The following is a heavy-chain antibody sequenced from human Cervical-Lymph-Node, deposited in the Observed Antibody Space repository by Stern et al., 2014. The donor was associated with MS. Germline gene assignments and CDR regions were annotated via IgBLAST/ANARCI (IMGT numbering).Heavy chain of an antibody. CDR1: GGSISSYY. CDR2: IYYSGST. V-gene: IGHV4-59*01. D-gene: IGHD5-12*01. J-gene: IGHJ5*02. CDR3: ARTTSGYAPGNWFDP. Sequence: QLQLQESGPGLVKPSETLSLTCTVSGGSISSYYWSWIRQPPGKGLEWLGYIYYSGSTNYNPSLKSRVTISVDTSKNQFSLKLSSVTAADTAVYYCARTTSGYAPGNWFDPWGQGTLVTVSS.